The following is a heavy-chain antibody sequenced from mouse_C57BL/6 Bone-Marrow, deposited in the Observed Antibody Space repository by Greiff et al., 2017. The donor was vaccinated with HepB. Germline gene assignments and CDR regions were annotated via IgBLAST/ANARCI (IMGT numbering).Heavy chain of an antibody. D-gene: IGHD1-1*01. CDR2: IRNKANGYTT. V-gene: IGHV7-3*01. Sequence: EVKVVESGGGLVQPGGSLSLSCAASGFTFTDYYMSWVRQPPGKALEWLGFIRNKANGYTTEYSASVKGRFTISRDNSQSILYLQMNALRAEDSATYYCARYDTTVVATRGFAYWGQGTLVTVSA. CDR3: ARYDTTVVATRGFAY. CDR1: GFTFTDYY. J-gene: IGHJ3*01.